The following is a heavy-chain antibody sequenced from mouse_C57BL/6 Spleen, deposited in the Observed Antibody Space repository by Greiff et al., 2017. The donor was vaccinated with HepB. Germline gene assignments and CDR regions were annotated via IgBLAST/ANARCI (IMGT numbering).Heavy chain of an antibody. D-gene: IGHD1-1*01. J-gene: IGHJ2*01. Sequence: QVQLKQSGPELVKPGASVKISCKASGYAFRSSWMNWVKQRPGKGLEWIGRIYPGDGDTNYNGKFKGKATLTADKSSITAYMQLSSLTSEDSAVYFCARLGAVDYWGQGTTLTVSS. CDR3: ARLGAVDY. CDR2: IYPGDGDT. V-gene: IGHV1-82*01. CDR1: GYAFRSSW.